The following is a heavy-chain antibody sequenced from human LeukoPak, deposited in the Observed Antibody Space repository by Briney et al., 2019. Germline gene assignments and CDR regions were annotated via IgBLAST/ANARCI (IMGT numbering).Heavy chain of an antibody. CDR3: AREYGTTVNTAFDP. Sequence: PSQTLSLTCTVSGDSISSGSYYWTWIRQPAGKGLEWIGRMYASGSTNYNPSLKSRVTMSLDTSKNQFSLKLNSVTAADTAVYYCAREYGTTVNTAFDPWGQGILVTVSS. D-gene: IGHD4-17*01. CDR2: MYASGST. V-gene: IGHV4-61*02. J-gene: IGHJ5*02. CDR1: GDSISSGSYY.